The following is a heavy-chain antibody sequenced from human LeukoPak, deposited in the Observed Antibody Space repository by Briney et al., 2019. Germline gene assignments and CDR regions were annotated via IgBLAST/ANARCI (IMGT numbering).Heavy chain of an antibody. CDR2: INHSGST. CDR1: GGSFSGYY. V-gene: IGHV4-34*01. Sequence: PSETLSLTCAVYGGSFSGYYWSWIRQPPGKGLEWIGDINHSGSTNYNPSLKSRVTISVDTSKNQFSLKLSSVTAADTAVYYCARGQRRYFDWLLSTYYFDYWGQGTLVTVSS. J-gene: IGHJ4*02. CDR3: ARGQRRYFDWLLSTYYFDY. D-gene: IGHD3-9*01.